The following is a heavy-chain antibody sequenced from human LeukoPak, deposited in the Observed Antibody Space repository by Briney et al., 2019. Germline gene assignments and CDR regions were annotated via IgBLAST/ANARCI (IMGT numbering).Heavy chain of an antibody. CDR1: GFTVSNDY. J-gene: IGHJ5*02. CDR3: ARDRAGAQSWVALDP. V-gene: IGHV3-66*02. CDR2: IYGDGTT. D-gene: IGHD3-10*01. Sequence: GGSLRLPCAASGFTVSNDYMPWVRQAPGGGLEWVSLIYGDGTTFYTDSVKGRFTISRDNFKNTLYLQMSSLRPEDTALYYCARDRAGAQSWVALDPWGQGTLVTVSS.